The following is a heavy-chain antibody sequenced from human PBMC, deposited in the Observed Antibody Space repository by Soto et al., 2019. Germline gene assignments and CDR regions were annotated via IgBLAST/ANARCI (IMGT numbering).Heavy chain of an antibody. D-gene: IGHD3-3*01. CDR1: GGTFSIYA. J-gene: IGHJ6*02. Sequence: SVKVSCKASGGTFSIYAISWVRQSPVQWLEGMGGIIPIFGTANYAQKFQGRVTITADESTSTAYMELSSLRSEDTAVYYCARKVYYDFWSGYYNPPYYYYYGMDVWGQGTTVTVSS. CDR2: IIPIFGTA. V-gene: IGHV1-69*13. CDR3: ARKVYYDFWSGYYNPPYYYYYGMDV.